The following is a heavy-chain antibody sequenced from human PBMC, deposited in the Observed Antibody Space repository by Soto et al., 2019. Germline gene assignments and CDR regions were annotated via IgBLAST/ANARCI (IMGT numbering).Heavy chain of an antibody. V-gene: IGHV1-2*02. CDR1: GYTFTGYY. Sequence: ASVKVSCKASGYTFTGYYMHWVRQAPGQGLEWVGWINPNSGGTNYAQKFQGRVTMTRDTSISTAYMELSRLRSDDTAVYYCAREVTTIDRAFDIWGQRTMVTVSS. J-gene: IGHJ3*02. CDR2: INPNSGGT. D-gene: IGHD3-22*01. CDR3: AREVTTIDRAFDI.